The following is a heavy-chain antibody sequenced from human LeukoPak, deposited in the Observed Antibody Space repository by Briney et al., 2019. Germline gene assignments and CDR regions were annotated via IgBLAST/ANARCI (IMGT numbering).Heavy chain of an antibody. CDR3: ARAQLFHDY. CDR1: GFAFSSYG. Sequence: GGCLRLSCAASGFAFSSYGISWVRQPPGKGLEWVSGIGGTGFGTYFADSVKGRFTISRDNAKNSLYLQMNSLRAEDTAVYYCARAQLFHDYWGQGTLVTVSS. V-gene: IGHV3-23*01. CDR2: IGGTGFGT. D-gene: IGHD2-21*01. J-gene: IGHJ4*02.